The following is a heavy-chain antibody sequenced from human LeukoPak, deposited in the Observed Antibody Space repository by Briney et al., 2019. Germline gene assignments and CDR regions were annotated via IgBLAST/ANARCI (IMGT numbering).Heavy chain of an antibody. CDR1: GFTFTGYY. J-gene: IGHJ2*01. CDR2: INPNSSGT. Sequence: ASVKVSCKASGFTFTGYYMHWVRQAPGQGLEWMGWINPNSSGTNYAQKFQGRVTITRDTSITTAYMELSRLRSDDTAVYYCARDGFYDILTGYSHWYFDLWGRGTLVTVSS. D-gene: IGHD3-9*01. CDR3: ARDGFYDILTGYSHWYFDL. V-gene: IGHV1-2*02.